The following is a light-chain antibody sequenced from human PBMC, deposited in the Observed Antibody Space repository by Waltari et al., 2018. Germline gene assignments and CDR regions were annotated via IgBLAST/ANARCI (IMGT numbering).Light chain of an antibody. V-gene: IGKV3-20*01. Sequence: EIVLTQSPVTLSLSPGERAPLSCRASQSVGRYLAWYQQKPGQAPRLLIYDASTRATGIPDRFSGSGSGTDFSLTISRLESEDFAVYYCQKYVNLPATFGQGTKVEIK. J-gene: IGKJ1*01. CDR2: DAS. CDR1: QSVGRY. CDR3: QKYVNLPAT.